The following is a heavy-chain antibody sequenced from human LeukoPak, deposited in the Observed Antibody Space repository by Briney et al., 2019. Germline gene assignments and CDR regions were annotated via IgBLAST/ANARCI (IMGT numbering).Heavy chain of an antibody. CDR3: ARETPYGSGSYPFDY. D-gene: IGHD3-10*01. Sequence: SETLSLTCTGSGRSISSYYWNWLRQPPGKGLEWIGYIYNSGSTNNNPFLKSRVTISVDTSKKQFSLKLSSVTAADTAVYYCARETPYGSGSYPFDYWGQGILVTVSS. J-gene: IGHJ4*02. V-gene: IGHV4-59*01. CDR1: GRSISSYY. CDR2: IYNSGST.